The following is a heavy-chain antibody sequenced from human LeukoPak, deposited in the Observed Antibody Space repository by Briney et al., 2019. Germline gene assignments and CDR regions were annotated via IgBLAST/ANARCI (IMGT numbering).Heavy chain of an antibody. V-gene: IGHV6-1*01. D-gene: IGHD3-10*01. Sequence: SQTLSLTCAISGDSVSSNSAAWNWIRHSPSRGLEWVGRTYYRSKWYIDYAVSVQIRITINPDTSKYLFSQQLNDVTTEDSSVYSCARGYYGSGSYYNFVDYWGQGTLVTVSS. CDR2: TYYRSKWYI. CDR3: ARGYYGSGSYYNFVDY. J-gene: IGHJ4*02. CDR1: GDSVSSNSAA.